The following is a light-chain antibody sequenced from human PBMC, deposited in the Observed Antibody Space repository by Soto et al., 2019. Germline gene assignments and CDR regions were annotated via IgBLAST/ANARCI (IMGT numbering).Light chain of an antibody. CDR2: GTY. V-gene: IGLV1-40*01. CDR1: NSNIGTGFD. Sequence: QSVLTQPPSVSGAPGQRVTIACTGNNSNIGTGFDVHWYRHFPGAAPKLLLSGTYHRPSGVPDRFSGSKSGTSASLAITGLQADDEADYYCQTSDSGLFGLIFGTGTQLTVL. CDR3: QTSDSGLFGLI. J-gene: IGLJ2*01.